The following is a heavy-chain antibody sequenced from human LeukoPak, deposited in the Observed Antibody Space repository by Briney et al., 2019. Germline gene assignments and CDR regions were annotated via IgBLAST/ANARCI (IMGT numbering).Heavy chain of an antibody. CDR1: GFTCRSCG. Sequence: GGSLRLSCAASGFTCRSCGMSWVRQAPGKGLEWVSTVSGSGDTTLYADTVKGRFTISRDNSNNAVYLQMSSLRAEDTAVYYCAKLVRGSYPHFDYWGQGTLVTVSS. CDR3: AKLVRGSYPHFDY. D-gene: IGHD5-12*01. J-gene: IGHJ4*02. V-gene: IGHV3-23*01. CDR2: VSGSGDTT.